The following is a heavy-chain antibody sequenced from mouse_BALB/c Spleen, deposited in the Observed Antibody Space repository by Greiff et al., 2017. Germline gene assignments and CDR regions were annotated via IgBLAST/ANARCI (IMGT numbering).Heavy chain of an antibody. Sequence: EVQLVESGPGLVKPSQSLSLTCTVTGYSITSDYAWNWIRQFPGNKLEWMGYISYSGSTSYNPSLKSRISITRDTSKNQFFLQLNSVTTEDTATYYCARRIIRDYYGSSWFAYWGQGTLVTVSA. CDR2: ISYSGST. CDR1: GYSITSDYA. CDR3: ARRIIRDYYGSSWFAY. D-gene: IGHD1-1*01. V-gene: IGHV3-2*02. J-gene: IGHJ3*01.